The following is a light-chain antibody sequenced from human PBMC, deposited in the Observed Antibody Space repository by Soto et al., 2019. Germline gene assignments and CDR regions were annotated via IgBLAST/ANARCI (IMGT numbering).Light chain of an antibody. V-gene: IGLV1-40*01. CDR2: ADS. J-gene: IGLJ3*02. Sequence: QSVLTQPPSVSGAPGQRVAISCTGTSSNIGGNFDVNWYQHLPGTSPKLIIYADSHRPSGVPDRFSASKSGASASLAITGLQAEDEADYYCQTYDNSRYGAVFGGGTKVTVL. CDR1: SSNIGGNFD. CDR3: QTYDNSRYGAV.